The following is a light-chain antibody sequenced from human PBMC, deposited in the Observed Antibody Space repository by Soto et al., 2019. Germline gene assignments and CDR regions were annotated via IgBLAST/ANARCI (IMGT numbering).Light chain of an antibody. Sequence: DIVLTQSPGTLSLSPGERATLSCRASQSVSSNLAWYQQKPGQAPRLPIYGASTRATGIPARFSGSGSGTDFTLTISSLEPEDFAVYYCQQRLMTFGQGTKVDIK. CDR2: GAS. CDR3: QQRLMT. J-gene: IGKJ1*01. CDR1: QSVSSN. V-gene: IGKV3-11*01.